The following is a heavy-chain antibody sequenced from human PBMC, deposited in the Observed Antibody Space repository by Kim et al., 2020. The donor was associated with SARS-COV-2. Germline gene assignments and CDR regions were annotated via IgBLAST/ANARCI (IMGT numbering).Heavy chain of an antibody. J-gene: IGHJ5*02. CDR1: GFTFSSYA. CDR2: ISYDGSNK. V-gene: IGHV3-30*04. Sequence: GGSLRLSCAASGFTFSSYAMHWVRQAPGKGLEWVAVISYDGSNKYYADSVKGRFTIYRDNSKNTLYLQMNSLRAEDTAVYYCARIRQPPQGLWFDPWGQGTLVTVSS. CDR3: ARIRQPPQGLWFDP. D-gene: IGHD3-22*01.